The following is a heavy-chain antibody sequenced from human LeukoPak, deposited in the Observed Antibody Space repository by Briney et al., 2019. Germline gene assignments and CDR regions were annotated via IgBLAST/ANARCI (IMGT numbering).Heavy chain of an antibody. J-gene: IGHJ6*03. CDR1: GYTFTSYI. CDR2: INAYNGNT. Sequence: GASVKVSCKASGYTFTSYIISWVRQAPGQGLEWMGWINAYNGNTDYAQRVQGRVTMTTDTSTSTAYMELRSLRYDDTAVYYCARDRHIAAAVYYYYMVVWGKGTPVTVSS. D-gene: IGHD6-13*01. V-gene: IGHV1-18*01. CDR3: ARDRHIAAAVYYYYMVV.